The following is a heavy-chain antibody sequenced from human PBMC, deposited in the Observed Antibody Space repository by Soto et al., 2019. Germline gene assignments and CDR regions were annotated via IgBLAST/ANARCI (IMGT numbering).Heavy chain of an antibody. J-gene: IGHJ6*03. D-gene: IGHD5-12*01. Sequence: QVQLVESGGGVVQPGRSLRLSCAASGFTFSSYGMHWVRQAPGKGLEWVAVISYDGSNKYYADSVKGRFTISRDNSKNTLYLQMNSLRAEDTAVYYCAKGRWLRFYYYYYMDVWGKGTTVTVSS. CDR2: ISYDGSNK. CDR3: AKGRWLRFYYYYYMDV. CDR1: GFTFSSYG. V-gene: IGHV3-30*18.